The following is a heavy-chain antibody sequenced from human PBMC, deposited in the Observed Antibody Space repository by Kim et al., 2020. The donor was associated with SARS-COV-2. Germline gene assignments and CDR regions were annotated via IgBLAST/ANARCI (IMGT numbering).Heavy chain of an antibody. CDR2: ISDSGLGT. J-gene: IGHJ4*02. Sequence: GGSLRLSCAASGFTFSTYAMSWARQAPGKGLEWVSTISDSGLGTHYADSVKGRFTISRDNSRNTLFLQMTYLRAEDTAIYYCEASDYWGPGSLVTVSS. CDR1: GFTFSTYA. V-gene: IGHV3-23*01. CDR3: EASDY.